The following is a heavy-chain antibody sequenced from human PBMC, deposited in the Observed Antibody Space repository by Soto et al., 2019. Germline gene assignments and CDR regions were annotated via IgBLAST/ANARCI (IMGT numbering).Heavy chain of an antibody. CDR2: IYYSGST. V-gene: IGHV4-30-4*01. D-gene: IGHD6-13*01. CDR3: ASQPRYSHEIFDY. Sequence: SETLSLTCTVSGGSISSGDYYWSWIRQPPGKGLEWIGYIYYSGSTYYNPSLKSRVTISVDTSKNQFSLKLSSVTAADTAVYYCASQPRYSHEIFDYWGQGTLVTVSS. J-gene: IGHJ4*02. CDR1: GGSISSGDYY.